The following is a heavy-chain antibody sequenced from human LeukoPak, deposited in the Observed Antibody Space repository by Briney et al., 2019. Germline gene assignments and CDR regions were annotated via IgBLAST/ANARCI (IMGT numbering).Heavy chain of an antibody. J-gene: IGHJ4*02. Sequence: QPGGSLRLSCAASGXTFDDFAMHWVRQAPGKSLEWVSLISGDGGSTKYADSVKGRFTISRDNSKNSQYLQMNSLRTEDSALYYCASPGSGWYRFDYWGQGTLVTVSS. CDR1: GXTFDDFA. CDR2: ISGDGGST. CDR3: ASPGSGWYRFDY. V-gene: IGHV3-43*02. D-gene: IGHD6-19*01.